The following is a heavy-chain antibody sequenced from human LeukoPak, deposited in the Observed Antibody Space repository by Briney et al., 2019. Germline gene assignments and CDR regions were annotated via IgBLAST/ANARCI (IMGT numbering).Heavy chain of an antibody. CDR3: ARLNRRITIFGVAPNWFDP. J-gene: IGHJ5*02. CDR2: INHSGST. V-gene: IGHV4-34*01. Sequence: SETLSLTCAVYGGSFSGYYWSWIRQPPGKGLEWIGEINHSGSTNYNPSLKSRVTISVDTSKNQFSLKLSSVTAADTAVYYCARLNRRITIFGVAPNWFDPWGQGTLVTVSS. D-gene: IGHD3-3*01. CDR1: GGSFSGYY.